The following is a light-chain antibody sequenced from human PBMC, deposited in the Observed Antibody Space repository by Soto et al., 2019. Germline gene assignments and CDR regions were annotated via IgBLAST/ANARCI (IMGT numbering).Light chain of an antibody. J-gene: IGLJ1*01. Sequence: QSALTQPASVSGSPGQSITISCTGSGRDIGAYDYVSWYQQHPGNAPKLLIYGVKNRPSGVSYRSSASKSAFTASLTISGLQAEDEAHYYCSSYTTSYFYVFGPGTKSPS. CDR3: SSYTTSYFYV. CDR1: GRDIGAYDY. CDR2: GVK. V-gene: IGLV2-14*01.